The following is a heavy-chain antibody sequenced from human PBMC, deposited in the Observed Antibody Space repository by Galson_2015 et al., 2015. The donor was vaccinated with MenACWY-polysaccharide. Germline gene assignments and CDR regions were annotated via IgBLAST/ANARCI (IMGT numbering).Heavy chain of an antibody. J-gene: IGHJ6*02. D-gene: IGHD3/OR15-3a*01. CDR3: ARDKRVGLDWLSDYFYYGMDV. V-gene: IGHV3-7*01. CDR1: GFTFSNYW. CDR2: IKQDGSEE. Sequence: SLRLSCAASGFTFSNYWMSWVRQAPGKGLECVANIKQDGSEEFYVDSVKGRFTISRDNAKNSLYLQMNSLRAEDTAVFYCARDKRVGLDWLSDYFYYGMDVWGQGTTVTVSS.